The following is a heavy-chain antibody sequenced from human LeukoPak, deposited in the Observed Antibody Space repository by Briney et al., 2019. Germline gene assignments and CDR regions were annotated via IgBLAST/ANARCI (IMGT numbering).Heavy chain of an antibody. V-gene: IGHV3-23*01. CDR2: INSNGDEI. CDR1: GFTFSTYA. J-gene: IGHJ4*02. Sequence: GGSLSLSCAASGFTFSTYAMTWVRQAPGKGLEWVSGINSNGDEIYYADSVRGRFTISRDNSNNALYLQMDSLRAEDTAMYYCARYNSGTMDYWGQGALVTVSS. CDR3: ARYNSGTMDY. D-gene: IGHD1-1*01.